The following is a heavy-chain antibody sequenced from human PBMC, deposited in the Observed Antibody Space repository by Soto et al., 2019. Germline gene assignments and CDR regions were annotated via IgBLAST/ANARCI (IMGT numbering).Heavy chain of an antibody. D-gene: IGHD2-2*01. CDR1: GYRFTTYW. Sequence: PGESLKISCKGSGYRFTTYWIGWVRQMPGKGLEWMGIIYPGDSDTRYSPSFQVQVTISADKSISTAYLQWSSLKASDTAMYYCARRGGGGRRLGYCSSTSCTRAYYYYGMDVWGQGTTVTVSS. J-gene: IGHJ6*02. CDR2: IYPGDSDT. V-gene: IGHV5-51*01. CDR3: ARRGGGGRRLGYCSSTSCTRAYYYYGMDV.